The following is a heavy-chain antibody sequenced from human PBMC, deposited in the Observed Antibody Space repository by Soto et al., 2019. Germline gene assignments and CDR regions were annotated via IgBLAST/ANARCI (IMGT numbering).Heavy chain of an antibody. CDR3: AHRPFNSAWHDAYDI. CDR1: GFSLSARGEG. J-gene: IGHJ3*02. V-gene: IGHV2-5*02. Sequence: QITLKESGPTLVKPTETLTLTCTFSGFSLSARGEGVGWIRQPPGKTLEWLAIIYWDDDKRYSPSLRTTFTITKDTSKNQVVLTMPNMDPVDTATYFCAHRPFNSAWHDAYDIWGPGTMVTVSS. D-gene: IGHD5-18*01. CDR2: IYWDDDK.